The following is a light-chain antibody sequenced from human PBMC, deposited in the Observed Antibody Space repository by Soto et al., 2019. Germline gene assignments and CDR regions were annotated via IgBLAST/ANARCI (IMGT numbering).Light chain of an antibody. CDR2: DAS. V-gene: IGKV3-11*01. Sequence: DIVLTQSPAALSVSPGGRATLSCRASQPINSHLAWYQQKPGQAPRLLIYDASNRSTGIPARFSGSESGTDFTLTISSLEPEDFAVYFCQQRRDWPTFGQGTKVEI. CDR1: QPINSH. J-gene: IGKJ1*01. CDR3: QQRRDWPT.